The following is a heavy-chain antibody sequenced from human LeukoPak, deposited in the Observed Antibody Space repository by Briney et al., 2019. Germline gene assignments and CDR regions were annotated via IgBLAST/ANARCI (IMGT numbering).Heavy chain of an antibody. Sequence: PSEXLSLTCAVSGYSISSGYYWGWIRQPPGKGVEWIGSIYHSGTTSYNPSLKSRVTISLDTSKNQFSLKLSSVTAADTAVYYCARLRDIVVVPAASRRGTIFDYWGQGTLVTVSS. D-gene: IGHD2-2*01. CDR2: IYHSGTT. CDR1: GYSISSGYY. CDR3: ARLRDIVVVPAASRRGTIFDY. V-gene: IGHV4-38-2*01. J-gene: IGHJ4*02.